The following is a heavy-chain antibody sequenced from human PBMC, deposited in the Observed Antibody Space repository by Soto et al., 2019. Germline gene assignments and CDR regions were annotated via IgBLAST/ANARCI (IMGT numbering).Heavy chain of an antibody. CDR1: GFTFSRFW. CDR3: ARGFGSSPLFEEYFDY. V-gene: IGHV3-7*04. CDR2: IKQDGSEK. J-gene: IGHJ4*02. Sequence: GGSLRLSCAASGFTFSRFWMTWVRQAPGKGLEWVAYIKQDGSEKYYVDSVKGRFTISRDNARNSVFLQLTSLRGEDTAVYYCARGFGSSPLFEEYFDYWGQGALVTVSS. D-gene: IGHD6-13*01.